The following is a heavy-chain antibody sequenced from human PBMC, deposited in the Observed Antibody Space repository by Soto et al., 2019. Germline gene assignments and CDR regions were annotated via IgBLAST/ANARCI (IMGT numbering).Heavy chain of an antibody. V-gene: IGHV4-59*01. CDR3: ARNNGWYIDYFDY. J-gene: IGHJ4*02. Sequence: PSETLSLTCTVSGGSINSYYWNWIRQPPGKGLEWIGYIYYSGSTNYNPSLKSRVTISVDTSKNQFPLRLSSVTAADTAVYYCARNNGWYIDYFDYWGQGALVTVSS. D-gene: IGHD6-19*01. CDR1: GGSINSYY. CDR2: IYYSGST.